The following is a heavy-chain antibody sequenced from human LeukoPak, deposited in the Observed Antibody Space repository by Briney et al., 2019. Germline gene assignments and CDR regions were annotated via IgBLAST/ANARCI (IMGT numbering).Heavy chain of an antibody. CDR3: ARDVTDCSGGSCHGTPEDHWFDP. V-gene: IGHV3-11*01. CDR1: GFTFSDYY. CDR2: ISSGGSTI. D-gene: IGHD2-15*01. J-gene: IGHJ5*02. Sequence: GGSLRLSCAASGFTFSDYYMSWIRQAPGKGLEWVSYISSGGSTIYYADSVKGRFTISRDNAKNSLYLQMNSLRAEDTAVYYCARDVTDCSGGSCHGTPEDHWFDPWGQGTLVTVSS.